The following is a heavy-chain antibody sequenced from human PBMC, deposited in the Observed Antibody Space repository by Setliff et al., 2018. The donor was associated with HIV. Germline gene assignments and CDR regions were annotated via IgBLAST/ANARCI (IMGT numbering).Heavy chain of an antibody. J-gene: IGHJ3*02. V-gene: IGHV4-38-2*02. Sequence: PSETLSLTCTVSGDSISSDFCWGWIRQPPGKGLEWIGEINHSGSTNYNPSLKSRVTISVDTSKNQFSLKLSSVTAADTAVYYCAGDGYNVDAFDIWGQGTMVTV. CDR1: GDSISSDFC. D-gene: IGHD5-12*01. CDR3: AGDGYNVDAFDI. CDR2: INHSGST.